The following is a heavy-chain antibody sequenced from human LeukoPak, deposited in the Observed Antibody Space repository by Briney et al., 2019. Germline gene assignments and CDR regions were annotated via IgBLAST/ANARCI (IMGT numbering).Heavy chain of an antibody. D-gene: IGHD3-10*01. CDR2: INNSGST. Sequence: PSETLSLTCAVYGGSFSGYYWSWIRQPPGKGLEWIGEINNSGSTNYNPSLKSRVTISLDTSKNQFSLKLRSVTAADTAVYYCARGYASGSYWVYWGQGTLVTVS. V-gene: IGHV4-34*01. CDR1: GGSFSGYY. CDR3: ARGYASGSYWVY. J-gene: IGHJ4*02.